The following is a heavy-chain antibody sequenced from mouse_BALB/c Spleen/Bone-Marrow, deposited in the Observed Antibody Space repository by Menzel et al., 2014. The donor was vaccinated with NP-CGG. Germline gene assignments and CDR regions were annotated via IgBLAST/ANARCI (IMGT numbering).Heavy chain of an antibody. J-gene: IGHJ3*01. CDR2: IWAGGST. CDR3: ATHDGYYISFAY. V-gene: IGHV2-9*02. D-gene: IGHD2-3*01. CDR1: GFSLTSHG. Sequence: VMLVESGPGLVAPSQRLSITCTVSGFSLTSHGVHWVRQPPGKGLEWLGVIWAGGSTNYNSALMSRLSISKDNSKNQVFLKMNSLQTDDTAIYYCATHDGYYISFAYWGQGTLVTVSA.